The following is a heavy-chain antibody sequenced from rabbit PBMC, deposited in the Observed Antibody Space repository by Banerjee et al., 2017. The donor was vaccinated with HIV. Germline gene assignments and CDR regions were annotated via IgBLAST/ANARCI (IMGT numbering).Heavy chain of an antibody. CDR3: ARNNRL. Sequence: QEQLEESGGDLVKPGASLTLTCTASGFSFSSSYWICWVRQAPGKGLEWIACIYTGDGSTYYASWAKGRFTISKTSSTTVTLQMTSLPAADTATYFCARNNRLWGPGTLVTVS. CDR2: IYTGDGST. CDR1: GFSFSSSYW. J-gene: IGHJ4*01. V-gene: IGHV1S45*01.